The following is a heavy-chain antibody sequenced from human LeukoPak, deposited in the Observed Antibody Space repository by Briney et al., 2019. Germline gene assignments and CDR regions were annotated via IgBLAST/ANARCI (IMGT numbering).Heavy chain of an antibody. Sequence: GGSLRLSCAASDFTFRSDSISWVRQAPGKGLEWVSSIISRGTINYTDSVKGRFTVSRDNAKNSVYLQMNSLRAEDTAVYYCASPNKGAFDIWGQGTMVTVSS. J-gene: IGHJ3*02. CDR2: IISRGTI. CDR1: DFTFRSDS. CDR3: ASPNKGAFDI. D-gene: IGHD1/OR15-1a*01. V-gene: IGHV3-48*01.